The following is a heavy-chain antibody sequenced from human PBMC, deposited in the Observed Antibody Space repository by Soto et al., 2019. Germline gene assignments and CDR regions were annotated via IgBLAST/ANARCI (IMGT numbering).Heavy chain of an antibody. CDR3: ARDPFVFGYSSSFYMI. V-gene: IGHV3-30-3*01. CDR1: GFTFSSYA. Sequence: GGSLRLSCAASGFTFSSYAMHWVRQAPGKGLEWVAVISYDGSNKYYADSVKGRFTISRDNSKNTLYLQMNSLRAEDTAVYYCARDPFVFGYSSSFYMIWGQGTMVT. D-gene: IGHD6-13*01. CDR2: ISYDGSNK. J-gene: IGHJ3*02.